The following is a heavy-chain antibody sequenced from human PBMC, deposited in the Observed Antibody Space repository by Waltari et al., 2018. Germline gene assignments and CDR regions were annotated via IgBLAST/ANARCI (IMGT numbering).Heavy chain of an antibody. D-gene: IGHD3-9*01. Sequence: QVQLVQSGAEVKKPGSSVKVSCKASGGPFRSYAISWVRPAPGQGLEWMGGIIPIFGTANYAQKFQGRVTITTDESTSTAYMELSSLRSEDTAVYYCARGNPAAGYYEDRRYFDLWGRGTLVTVSS. CDR3: ARGNPAAGYYEDRRYFDL. CDR1: GGPFRSYA. CDR2: IIPIFGTA. J-gene: IGHJ2*01. V-gene: IGHV1-69*05.